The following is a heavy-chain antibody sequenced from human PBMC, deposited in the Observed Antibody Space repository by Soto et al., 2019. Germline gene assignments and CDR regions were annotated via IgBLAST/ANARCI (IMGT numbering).Heavy chain of an antibody. CDR1: GYTFTSYY. Sequence: ASVKVSCKASGYTFTSYYMHWVRQAPGQGLEWMGIINPSGGSTSYAQKFQGRVTMTRDTSTSTVYMELSSLRSEDTAVYYCARYPTKISSIAARYFDHWRQGTLVTVSS. J-gene: IGHJ4*02. CDR2: INPSGGST. CDR3: ARYPTKISSIAARYFDH. V-gene: IGHV1-46*01. D-gene: IGHD6-6*01.